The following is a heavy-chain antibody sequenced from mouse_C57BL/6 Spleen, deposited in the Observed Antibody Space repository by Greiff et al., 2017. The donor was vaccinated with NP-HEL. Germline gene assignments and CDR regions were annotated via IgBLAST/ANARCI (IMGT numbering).Heavy chain of an antibody. CDR1: GYTFTSYW. CDR3: ARGGNGFDY. CDR2: IDPSDSYT. Sequence: QVQLQQPGAELVKPGASVTLSCKASGYTFTSYWMQWVKQRPGQGLEWIGEIDPSDSYTNYNQKFKGKATLTVDTSSSTAYMQLSSLTSEDSAVYYCARGGNGFDYWGQGTTLTVSS. J-gene: IGHJ2*01. V-gene: IGHV1-50*01.